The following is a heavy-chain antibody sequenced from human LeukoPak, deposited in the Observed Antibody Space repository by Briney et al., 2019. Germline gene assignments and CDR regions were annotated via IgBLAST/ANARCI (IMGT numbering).Heavy chain of an antibody. J-gene: IGHJ3*01. CDR1: GGSIRSYY. Sequence: SETPSLTCTISGGSIRSYYWSWIRQPPGKGLEWIGYISYSGSTNYNPSLQSRVTISVDTSKNHFSLKLTSVTAADTAVYYCARAPGAVDAFDVWGQGTMVTVSS. CDR2: ISYSGST. V-gene: IGHV4-59*01. CDR3: ARAPGAVDAFDV. D-gene: IGHD4/OR15-4a*01.